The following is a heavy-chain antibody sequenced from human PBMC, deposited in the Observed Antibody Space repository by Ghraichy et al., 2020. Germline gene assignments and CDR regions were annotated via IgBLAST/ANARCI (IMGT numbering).Heavy chain of an antibody. Sequence: SETLSLTCTVSGGSISSSSYYWGWIRQPPGKGLEWIGSIYYSGSTYYNPSLKSRVTISVDTSKNQFSLKLSSVTAADTAVYYCAREGGDTTMANNWFDPWGQGTLVTVSS. CDR2: IYYSGST. V-gene: IGHV4-39*02. D-gene: IGHD5-18*01. J-gene: IGHJ5*02. CDR1: GGSISSSSYY. CDR3: AREGGDTTMANNWFDP.